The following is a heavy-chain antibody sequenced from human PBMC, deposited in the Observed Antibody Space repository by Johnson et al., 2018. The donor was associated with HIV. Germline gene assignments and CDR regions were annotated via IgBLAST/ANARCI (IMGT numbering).Heavy chain of an antibody. V-gene: IGHV3-30*03. CDR3: VRGSLTDDSFAD. J-gene: IGHJ3*01. D-gene: IGHD2-8*01. CDR2: ISFDGTNK. CDR1: GFTVSSNY. Sequence: QVQLVESGGGLIQPGGSLRLSCAASGFTVSSNYMSWVRQAPGKGLEWVAVISFDGTNKHYGDSVRGRFTVSRDNSKNTLSLQMNSLTTEDTAIYYCVRGSLTDDSFADWGQGTMVTVSS.